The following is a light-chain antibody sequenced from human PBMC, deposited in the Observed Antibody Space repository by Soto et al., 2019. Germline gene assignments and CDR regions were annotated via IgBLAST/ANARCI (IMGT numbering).Light chain of an antibody. CDR2: DTS. V-gene: IGKV3-11*01. CDR1: QSVINY. J-gene: IGKJ4*01. CDR3: QQRANYSLT. Sequence: EVVLTQSPATLSLSPGERATLSCRASQSVINYLAWYQQKPGQAPKLLIYDTSTRATGIPARFSGSGSGTDFTLTISSLQPEDFAVYYCQQRANYSLTFGGGTKVDIK.